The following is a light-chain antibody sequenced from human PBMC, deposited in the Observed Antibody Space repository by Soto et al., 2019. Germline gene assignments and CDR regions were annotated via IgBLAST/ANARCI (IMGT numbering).Light chain of an antibody. CDR2: WAS. CDR3: QQYYTPPNT. J-gene: IGKJ2*01. V-gene: IGKV4-1*01. Sequence: DIVMTQSPDSLAVSLGERATINCKSSQSILSTSNNKNYLGWYQHKPGQPPKLLIFWASTRESGVPDRFSGSGSGTDFTLTISSLQAGDVAVYYCQQYYTPPNTLGQGTKLEIK. CDR1: QSILSTSNNKNY.